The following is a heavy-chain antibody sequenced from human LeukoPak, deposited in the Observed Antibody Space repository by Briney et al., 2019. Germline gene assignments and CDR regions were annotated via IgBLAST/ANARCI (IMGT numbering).Heavy chain of an antibody. V-gene: IGHV3-23*01. CDR3: AKEDDYVWGSYLTSFGY. D-gene: IGHD3-16*02. CDR1: GFTFSSYA. CDR2: ISGSGGST. Sequence: GGSLRLSCAASGFTFSSYAMSWVRQAPGKGLEWVSAISGSGGSTYYADSAKGRFTISRDNSKNTLYLQMNSLRAEDTAVYYCAKEDDYVWGSYLTSFGYWGQGTLVTVSS. J-gene: IGHJ4*02.